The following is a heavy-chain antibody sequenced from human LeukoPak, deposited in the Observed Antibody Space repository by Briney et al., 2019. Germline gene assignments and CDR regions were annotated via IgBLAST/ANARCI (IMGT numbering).Heavy chain of an antibody. Sequence: QPGGSLRLSCAASGFTFSSYEMNWVRQAPGKGLEWVSYISSSGSTIYYADSVKGRFTISRDNAKNSLYLQMNSLRAEDTAVYYCARDPPFIIGTTFFDYWGQGTLVTVSS. CDR1: GFTFSSYE. V-gene: IGHV3-48*03. CDR3: ARDPPFIIGTTFFDY. J-gene: IGHJ4*02. D-gene: IGHD1-20*01. CDR2: ISSSGSTI.